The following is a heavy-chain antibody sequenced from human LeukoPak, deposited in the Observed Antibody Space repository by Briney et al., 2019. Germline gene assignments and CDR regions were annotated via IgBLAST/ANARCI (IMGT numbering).Heavy chain of an antibody. Sequence: PGGSLRLSCAASGFTFSSYSMNWVRQAPGKGLEWVSSTSSSSSYIYYADSVKGRFTISRDNAKNSLYLQMNSLRAEDTAVYYCARTSSGYYNAFDIWGQGTMVTVSS. CDR1: GFTFSSYS. CDR3: ARTSSGYYNAFDI. CDR2: TSSSSSYI. D-gene: IGHD3-3*01. V-gene: IGHV3-21*01. J-gene: IGHJ3*02.